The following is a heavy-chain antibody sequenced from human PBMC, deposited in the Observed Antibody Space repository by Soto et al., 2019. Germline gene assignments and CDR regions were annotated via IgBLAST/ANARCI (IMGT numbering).Heavy chain of an antibody. J-gene: IGHJ4*02. D-gene: IGHD3-10*01. CDR3: ARDLDGSGSYYTDY. CDR2: ISAYNGNT. CDR1: GYMFVTYG. V-gene: IGHV1-18*01. Sequence: ASVKVSCKASGYMFVTYGINWVRRAPGQGLEWMGWISAYNGNTKYAQNLQGRVTMTTDASTSTAYMEMRSLRSDDTAVYYCARDLDGSGSYYTDYWGPGTLVTVSS.